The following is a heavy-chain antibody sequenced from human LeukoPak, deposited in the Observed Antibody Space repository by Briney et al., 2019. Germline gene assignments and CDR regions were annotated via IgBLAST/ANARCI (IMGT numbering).Heavy chain of an antibody. D-gene: IGHD1-26*01. CDR3: ARGATKPAFFDY. Sequence: GGSLRLSCAASGFTFSSYWMNWARQAPGKGLEWVAVISYDGSNKYYADSVKGRFTISRDNSKNTLYLQMNSLRAEGTAVYYCARGATKPAFFDYWGQGTLVTVSS. J-gene: IGHJ4*02. CDR2: ISYDGSNK. V-gene: IGHV3-30*05. CDR1: GFTFSSYW.